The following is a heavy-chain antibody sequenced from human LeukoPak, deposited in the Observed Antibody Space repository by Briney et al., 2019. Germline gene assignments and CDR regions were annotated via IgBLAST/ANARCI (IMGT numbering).Heavy chain of an antibody. V-gene: IGHV3-23*01. CDR1: GFTFSSYA. Sequence: GXSLRLSCAASGFTFSSYAMSWVRQAPGKGLEWVSAISGSGGSTYYADSVKGRFTISRDNSKNTLYLQMNSLRAENTAVYYCAKNPKFGELLNWGQGTLVTVSS. D-gene: IGHD3-10*01. CDR2: ISGSGGST. CDR3: AKNPKFGELLN. J-gene: IGHJ4*02.